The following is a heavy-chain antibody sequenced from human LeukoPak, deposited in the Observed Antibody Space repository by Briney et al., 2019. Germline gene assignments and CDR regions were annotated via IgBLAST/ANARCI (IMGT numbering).Heavy chain of an antibody. CDR2: ISGSGGST. V-gene: IGHV3-23*01. CDR1: GFTFSSYA. CDR3: ANPYYDFWSGYYGAFDI. J-gene: IGHJ3*02. D-gene: IGHD3-3*01. Sequence: GGSLRLSCAASGFTFSSYAMSWVRQAPGKGLELVSAISGSGGSTYYADPVKGRFTISRDNSKNTLYLQMNSLRAEDTAVYYCANPYYDFWSGYYGAFDIWGQGTMVTVSS.